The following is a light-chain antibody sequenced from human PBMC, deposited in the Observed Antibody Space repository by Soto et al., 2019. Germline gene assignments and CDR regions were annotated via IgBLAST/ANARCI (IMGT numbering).Light chain of an antibody. J-gene: IGKJ1*01. CDR1: QSVSSNY. V-gene: IGKV3-20*01. CDR3: HQYGSAPWP. Sequence: VGLTQYPGTLSLSPGERGALSCRASQSVSSNYVAWYQQKPGQAPRLLISGASNRATGTPDRFRGSGSGTDFTLTITRLEPEDFAVYYCHQYGSAPWPFGQ. CDR2: GAS.